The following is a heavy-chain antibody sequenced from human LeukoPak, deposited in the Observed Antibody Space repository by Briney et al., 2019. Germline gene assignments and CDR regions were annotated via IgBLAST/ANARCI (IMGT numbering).Heavy chain of an antibody. CDR3: AKDMGGSGSHDSPNLYYYYGMDV. J-gene: IGHJ6*02. Sequence: PGGSLRLSCAASGFTFSSYGMHWVRQAPGKGLEWVAVISYDGSNKYYADSVKGRFTISRDNSKNTLYLQMNSLRAEDTAVYYCAKDMGGSGSHDSPNLYYYYGMDVWGQGTTVTVSS. CDR2: ISYDGSNK. V-gene: IGHV3-30*18. CDR1: GFTFSSYG. D-gene: IGHD3-10*01.